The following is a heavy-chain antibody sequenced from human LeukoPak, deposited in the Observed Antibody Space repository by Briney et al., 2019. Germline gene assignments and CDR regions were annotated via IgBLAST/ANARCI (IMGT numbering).Heavy chain of an antibody. CDR1: GYTFTSYG. CDR2: IIPIFGTA. D-gene: IGHD6-13*01. CDR3: ARDTAAGMVDY. Sequence: ASVKVSCKASGYTFTSYGISWVRQAPGQGLEWMGGIIPIFGTANYAQKFQGRVTITADESTSTAYMELSSLRSEDTAVYYCARDTAAGMVDYWGQGTLVTVSS. J-gene: IGHJ4*02. V-gene: IGHV1-69*13.